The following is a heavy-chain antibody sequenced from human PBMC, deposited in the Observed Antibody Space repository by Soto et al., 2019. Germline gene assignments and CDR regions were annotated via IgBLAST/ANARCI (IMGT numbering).Heavy chain of an antibody. CDR3: ALSYTVTNDY. J-gene: IGHJ4*02. V-gene: IGHV3-74*01. CDR2: INSDGSST. CDR1: GLTFSSYW. D-gene: IGHD4-17*01. Sequence: EVQLVDSGGGLVQPWGSLRLSCAASGLTFSSYWMHWVRQAPGKGLVWVSRINSDGSSTNYADSVKVRFTISRDNAKNTLYLQMNRLRAEDTAVYSCALSYTVTNDYWGQGTLVTVSS.